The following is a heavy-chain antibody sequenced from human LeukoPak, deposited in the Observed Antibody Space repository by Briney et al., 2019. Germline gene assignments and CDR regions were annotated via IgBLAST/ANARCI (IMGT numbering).Heavy chain of an antibody. D-gene: IGHD5-18*01. CDR3: ARDLQTLNGYSYGHDAFDI. V-gene: IGHV1-2*03. J-gene: IGHJ3*02. CDR2: INPNSGGT. CDR1: GYTFTGYY. Sequence: AASVKVFCKASGYTFTGYYMHWVPQAPGQGLEWMGWINPNSGGTNYAQKFQGRVTMTRDTSISTAYMEQSRLRSDDTAVYCCARDLQTLNGYSYGHDAFDIWGQGTMVTVSS.